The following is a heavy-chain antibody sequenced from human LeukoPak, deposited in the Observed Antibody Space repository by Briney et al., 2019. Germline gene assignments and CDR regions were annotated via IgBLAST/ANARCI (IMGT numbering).Heavy chain of an antibody. CDR2: ISGCGDST. Sequence: PGGSLRLSCAASGFTFSSYAMTWVRQAPGKGLEWVSTISGCGDSTYYADSVKGRFTISRDNSKNTLYLQMNSLRAEDTAVYYCAKDDKYGSDLYWGQGTLVTVSS. CDR1: GFTFSSYA. D-gene: IGHD3-10*01. V-gene: IGHV3-23*01. CDR3: AKDDKYGSDLY. J-gene: IGHJ4*02.